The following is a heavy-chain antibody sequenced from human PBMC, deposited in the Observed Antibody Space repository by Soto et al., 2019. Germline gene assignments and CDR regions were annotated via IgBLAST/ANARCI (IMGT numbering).Heavy chain of an antibody. CDR3: ATRGSGSYSDY. Sequence: EVQLLESGGGLVQPGGSLRLSCAASGFTFSSYAMRWVRQAPVKGLEWVSAISGSGGSTYYADSVKGRFTISRDNSKNTLYLQLNSLIAENTAVYYCATRGSGSYSDYWCQGTLVTVSS. J-gene: IGHJ4*02. CDR2: ISGSGGST. CDR1: GFTFSSYA. D-gene: IGHD6-19*01. V-gene: IGHV3-23*01.